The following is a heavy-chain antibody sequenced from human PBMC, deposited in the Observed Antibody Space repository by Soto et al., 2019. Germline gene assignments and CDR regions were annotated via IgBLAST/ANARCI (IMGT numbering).Heavy chain of an antibody. J-gene: IGHJ4*02. CDR1: GGSISSGGYY. CDR3: ARDPIVEATTPALYFDY. CDR2: IYYSGST. V-gene: IGHV4-31*03. D-gene: IGHD1-26*01. Sequence: SETLSLTCTVSGGSISSGGYYWSWIRQHPGKGLEWIGYIYYSGSTYYNPSLKSRVTISVDTSKNQFSLKLSSVTAADTAVYYCARDPIVEATTPALYFDYWGQGTLVTVSS.